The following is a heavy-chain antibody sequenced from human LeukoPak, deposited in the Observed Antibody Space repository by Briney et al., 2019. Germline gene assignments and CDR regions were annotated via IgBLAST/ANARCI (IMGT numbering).Heavy chain of an antibody. CDR2: IDPSDSYS. D-gene: IGHD6-19*01. V-gene: IGHV5-10-1*01. J-gene: IGHJ4*02. CDR1: GYTFTNYW. Sequence: GESLKISFKGSGYTFTNYWITWVRQMPGKGLEWMGRIDPSDSYSDYSPSFQGHVAVSVDKSISTAYLEWSSLKASDTAMYYCARQYGSGSSISPDFDYWGQGTLVTVSS. CDR3: ARQYGSGSSISPDFDY.